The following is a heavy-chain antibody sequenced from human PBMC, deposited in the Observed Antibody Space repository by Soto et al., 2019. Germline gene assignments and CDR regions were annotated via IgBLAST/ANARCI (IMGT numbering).Heavy chain of an antibody. CDR2: INPSGGAT. V-gene: IGHV1-46*01. CDR1: GYTFSGYR. CDR3: ARDGLNRWIDY. J-gene: IGHJ4*02. Sequence: ASVKVSCKASGYTFSGYRMHWVRQAPGQGLEWMGIINPSGGATTYAQKFQGRVTMTRDTSTSTVYMDLRSLTSEDTAVYYCARDGLNRWIDYWGQGILVTVSS.